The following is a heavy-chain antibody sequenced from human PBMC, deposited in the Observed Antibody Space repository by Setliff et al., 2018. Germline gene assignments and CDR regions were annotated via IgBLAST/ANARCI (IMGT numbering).Heavy chain of an antibody. D-gene: IGHD3-3*01. V-gene: IGHV4-39*07. CDR2: MHSDGAT. Sequence: PSETLSLTCTVSGLSISTNRYYWGWLRQPPGRGLELIGLMHSDGATYYNPSLKGRATLSIDASKRQFSLKLTSVTAADTAVYYCARMSGFLYMDVWGKGTTVTVSS. J-gene: IGHJ6*03. CDR1: GLSISTNRYY. CDR3: ARMSGFLYMDV.